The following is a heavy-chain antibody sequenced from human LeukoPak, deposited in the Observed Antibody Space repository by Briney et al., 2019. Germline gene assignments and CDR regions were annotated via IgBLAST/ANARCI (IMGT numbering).Heavy chain of an antibody. D-gene: IGHD4-11*01. CDR1: GVTFRNHG. Sequence: PGGSLRLSCAASGVTFRNHGMHWVRQVPGKGLEWVAVIWYDGRNKYYADSVKGRFTISRDNSKNTLYLQINSLRDEDAAVYYCATARDSNSNRGLYMDVWGKGTTVTVSS. CDR3: ATARDSNSNRGLYMDV. V-gene: IGHV3-33*01. J-gene: IGHJ6*03. CDR2: IWYDGRNK.